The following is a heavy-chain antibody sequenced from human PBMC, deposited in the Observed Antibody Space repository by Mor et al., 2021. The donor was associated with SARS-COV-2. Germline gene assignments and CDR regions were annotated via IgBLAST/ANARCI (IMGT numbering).Heavy chain of an antibody. CDR2: KSKTDGGTT. D-gene: IGHD3-10*01. J-gene: IGHJ4*02. CDR3: TTSVRGSGSYYY. V-gene: IGHV3-15*01. Sequence: KSKTDGGTTDYAAPVKGRFTISRDDSKNTLYLQMNSLKTEDTAVYYCTTSVRGSGSYYYWGQGT.